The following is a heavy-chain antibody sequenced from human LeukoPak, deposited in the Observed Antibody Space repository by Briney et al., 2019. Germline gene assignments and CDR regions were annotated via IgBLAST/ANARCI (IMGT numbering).Heavy chain of an antibody. CDR2: INHSGST. D-gene: IGHD5-18*01. J-gene: IGHJ4*02. V-gene: IGHV4-34*01. CDR3: ARVAMATGGLDY. CDR1: GGSFSGYY. Sequence: ASETLSLTCAVYGGSFSGYYWSWIRQPPGKGLEWIGEINHSGSTNYNPSLKSRVTISVDTSKNQFSLKLSSVTAADTAVYYCARVAMATGGLDYWGQGTLVTVSS.